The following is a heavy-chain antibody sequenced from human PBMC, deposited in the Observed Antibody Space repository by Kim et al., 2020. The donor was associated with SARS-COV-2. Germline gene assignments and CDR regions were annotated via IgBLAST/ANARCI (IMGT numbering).Heavy chain of an antibody. J-gene: IGHJ4*02. CDR3: ARGRGDIVVVVAATPPSFDC. Sequence: SETLSLTCTVSGGSVSSGSYYWSWIRQPPGKGLEWIGYIYYSGSTNYNPSLKSRVTISVDTSKNQFSLKLSSVTAADTAVYYCARGRGDIVVVVAATPPSFDCWGQGTLVTVSS. CDR2: IYYSGST. V-gene: IGHV4-61*01. D-gene: IGHD2-15*01. CDR1: GGSVSSGSYY.